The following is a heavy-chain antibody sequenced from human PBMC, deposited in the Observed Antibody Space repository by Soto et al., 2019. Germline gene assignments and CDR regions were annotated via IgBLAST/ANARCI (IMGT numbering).Heavy chain of an antibody. J-gene: IGHJ6*03. D-gene: IGHD3-3*01. CDR2: ISSSSSYI. CDR3: ATLGGAHFGVVIGEYSGYEVQYYYYYMDV. CDR1: GFTFSSYS. Sequence: EVQLVESGGGLVKPGGSLRLSCAASGFTFSSYSMNWVRQAPGKGLEWVSSISSSSSYIYYADSVKGRFTISRDNAKNSLYLQMNSLRAEDTAVYYCATLGGAHFGVVIGEYSGYEVQYYYYYMDVWGKGTTVTVSS. V-gene: IGHV3-21*01.